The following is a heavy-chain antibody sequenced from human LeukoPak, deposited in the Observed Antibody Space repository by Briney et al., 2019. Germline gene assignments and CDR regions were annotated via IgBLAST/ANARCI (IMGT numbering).Heavy chain of an antibody. J-gene: IGHJ5*02. CDR3: ARAERYYGSGSFYWFDP. D-gene: IGHD3-10*01. Sequence: ASVKVSCKASGYTFTSHGISWVRQAPGQGLEWMGWISAYNGNTNYAQKLQGRVTMTTDTSTSTAYMELRSLRSDDTAVYYCARAERYYGSGSFYWFDPWGQGTLVTVSS. V-gene: IGHV1-18*04. CDR1: GYTFTSHG. CDR2: ISAYNGNT.